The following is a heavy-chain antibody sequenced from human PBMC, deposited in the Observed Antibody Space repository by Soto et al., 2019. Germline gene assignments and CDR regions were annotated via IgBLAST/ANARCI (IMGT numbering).Heavy chain of an antibody. Sequence: GGSLRLSCAASGFIFRSYGMHWVRQAPGKGLEWVAAIAYDGADTYYLDSVKGRFTISRDNSRDTLHLQMNSLRVEDTAVYYCAKGGGYCSIGSCRTDYWGQGTLVTVSS. V-gene: IGHV3-30*18. CDR1: GFIFRSYG. D-gene: IGHD2-15*01. CDR2: IAYDGADT. J-gene: IGHJ4*02. CDR3: AKGGGYCSIGSCRTDY.